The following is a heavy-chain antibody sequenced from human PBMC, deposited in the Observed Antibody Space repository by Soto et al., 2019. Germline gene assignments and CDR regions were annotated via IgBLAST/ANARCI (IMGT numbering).Heavy chain of an antibody. CDR1: GFTFSSYA. V-gene: IGHV3-23*01. J-gene: IGHJ3*02. Sequence: GGSLRLSCAASGFTFSSYAMSWVRQTPGKGLEWVSGVLGGGGSTFYADSVKGRFTNSRDNSKNTLYVQMNSLRAEDTAIYYCARKGPPRDAFDIWGQGTMVTVS. CDR3: ARKGPPRDAFDI. CDR2: VLGGGGST.